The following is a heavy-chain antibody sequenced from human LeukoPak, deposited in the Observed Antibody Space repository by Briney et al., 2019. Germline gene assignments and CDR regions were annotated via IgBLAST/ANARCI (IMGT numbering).Heavy chain of an antibody. CDR3: ASTLCRDDNCYFDYYYYMDV. D-gene: IGHD2-15*01. CDR1: GVTFSGYS. V-gene: IGHV3-21*01. CDR2: ISSSSSYI. J-gene: IGHJ6*03. Sequence: PGGSLRLSCAASGVTFSGYSMNWVRQAPGKGLEWVSSISSSSSYIHYADSVKRRFTISRDNAKNSLDLQMNRLRAEDTAVYYCASTLCRDDNCYFDYYYYMDVWGKGTTVTISS.